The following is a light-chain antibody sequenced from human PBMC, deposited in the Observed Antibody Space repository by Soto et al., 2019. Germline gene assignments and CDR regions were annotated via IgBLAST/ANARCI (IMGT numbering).Light chain of an antibody. V-gene: IGLV2-8*01. CDR1: SSDVGGYNY. CDR2: EVS. J-gene: IGLJ2*01. Sequence: QSALTQPPSASGSPGQSVTISCTGSSSDVGGYNYVSWYQQHPGKATKLMIYEVSKRPSGVPDRLSGSKSGNTASLTVSGLQAEAEAEYYCSAYGGSNTVVFGGGTKRTVL. CDR3: SAYGGSNTVV.